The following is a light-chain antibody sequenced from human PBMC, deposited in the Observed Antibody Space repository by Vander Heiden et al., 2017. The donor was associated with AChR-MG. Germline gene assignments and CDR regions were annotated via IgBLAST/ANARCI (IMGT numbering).Light chain of an antibody. Sequence: QSVLTQPPSVSGAPGQRVTIPCSGSSSNIGAGYEVHWYQQLPGKAPKLLIHTNTNRPSGVPDRFSGSKSGTSASLAITGLQAEDESDYYCQSYDSSLSAWVFGGGTKLTVL. J-gene: IGLJ2*01. V-gene: IGLV1-40*01. CDR1: SSNIGAGYE. CDR3: QSYDSSLSAWV. CDR2: TNT.